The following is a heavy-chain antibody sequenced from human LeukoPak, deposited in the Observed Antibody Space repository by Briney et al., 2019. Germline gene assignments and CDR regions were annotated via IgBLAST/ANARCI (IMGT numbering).Heavy chain of an antibody. J-gene: IGHJ4*02. CDR1: GFTFSSYA. CDR3: ARDYRKDIVVVTAILHY. V-gene: IGHV3-30-3*01. CDR2: ISYDGINK. D-gene: IGHD2-21*02. Sequence: GGSLRLSCAASGFTFSSYAIHWVRQAPGKGLEWVAVISYDGINKYYADSVKGRFTISGDNSKNTLYLQMNSLTDEDMAIYYCARDYRKDIVVVTAILHYWGQGTLVTVSS.